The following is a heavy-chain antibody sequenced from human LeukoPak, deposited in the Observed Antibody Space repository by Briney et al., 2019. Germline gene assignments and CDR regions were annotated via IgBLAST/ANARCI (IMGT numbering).Heavy chain of an antibody. Sequence: GGSLRLSCAASGFTFSNPWMSWVRQAPGKGLEWVAVISYDGSNKYYADSVKGRFTISRDNSKNTLYLQMNSLRAEDTAVYYCARGRIAVAGTPYWGQGTLVTVSS. CDR3: ARGRIAVAGTPY. J-gene: IGHJ4*02. CDR1: GFTFSNPW. V-gene: IGHV3-30-3*01. CDR2: ISYDGSNK. D-gene: IGHD6-19*01.